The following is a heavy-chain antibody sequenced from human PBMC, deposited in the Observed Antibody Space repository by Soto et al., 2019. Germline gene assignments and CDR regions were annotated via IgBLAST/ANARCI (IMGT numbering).Heavy chain of an antibody. V-gene: IGHV3-30*18. CDR3: AKAGYDSSGYYFDWFDP. J-gene: IGHJ5*02. Sequence: PGGSLRLSCAASGFTFSSYGMHWVRQAPGKGLEWVAVISYDGSNKYYADSVKGRFTISRDNSKNTLYLQMNSLRAEDTAVYYCAKAGYDSSGYYFDWFDPWGQGTLVTVSS. CDR2: ISYDGSNK. D-gene: IGHD3-22*01. CDR1: GFTFSSYG.